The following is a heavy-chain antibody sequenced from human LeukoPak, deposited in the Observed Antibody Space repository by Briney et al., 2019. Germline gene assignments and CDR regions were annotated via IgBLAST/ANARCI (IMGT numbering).Heavy chain of an antibody. D-gene: IGHD2-15*01. CDR2: INHSGST. Sequence: SETLSLTCAVYGGSFSGYYWSWIRQPPGKGLEWIGEINHSGSTNYNPSLKSRVTISVDTSKNQFSLKLSSVTAADTAVYYCARKTIVVVVAARGPSPYYYMDVWGKGTTVTISS. V-gene: IGHV4-34*01. CDR3: ARKTIVVVVAARGPSPYYYMDV. J-gene: IGHJ6*03. CDR1: GGSFSGYY.